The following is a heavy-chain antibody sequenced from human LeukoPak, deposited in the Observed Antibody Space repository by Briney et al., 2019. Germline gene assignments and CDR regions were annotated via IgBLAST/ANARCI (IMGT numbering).Heavy chain of an antibody. V-gene: IGHV3-23*01. J-gene: IGHJ4*02. CDR2: ISGSGGST. D-gene: IGHD6-13*01. CDR3: ARGTSSSWYTFDY. CDR1: GFTFSSYA. Sequence: GGSLRLSCAASGFTFSSYAMSWVRQAPGKGLEWVSAISGSGGSTYYADSVKGRFTISRDNSKNTLYLQMNSLRAEDTAVYYCARGTSSSWYTFDYWGQGTLVTVSS.